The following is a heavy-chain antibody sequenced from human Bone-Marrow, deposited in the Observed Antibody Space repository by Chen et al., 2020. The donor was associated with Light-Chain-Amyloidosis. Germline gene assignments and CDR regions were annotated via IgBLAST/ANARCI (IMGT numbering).Heavy chain of an antibody. CDR3: ARLGYCSGGSCDSYAFDI. J-gene: IGHJ3*02. V-gene: IGHV3-53*01. CDR2: IYSGGST. Sequence: EVQLVESGGGLIQPGGSLRLSCAASGFTVSSNYMSWVRQAPGKGLGCVSVIYSGGSTYYADSVKGRFTISRDNSKNTLYLQMNSLRAEDTAVYYCARLGYCSGGSCDSYAFDIWGQGTMVTVSS. D-gene: IGHD2-15*01. CDR1: GFTVSSNY.